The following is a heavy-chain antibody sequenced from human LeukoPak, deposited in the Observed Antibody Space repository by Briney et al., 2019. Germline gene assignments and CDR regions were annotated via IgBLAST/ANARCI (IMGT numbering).Heavy chain of an antibody. CDR3: ARGTVLNYYDSSGYHKSPGSVDY. V-gene: IGHV4-39*07. CDR2: INYSGTT. Sequence: SETLSLTCTASGGSISSSGYYWGWIRQPPGKGLEWIASINYSGTTYYNPSLKSRVTISEDRSKNQFSLKLSSVTAADTAVYYCARGTVLNYYDSSGYHKSPGSVDYWGQGTLVTVSS. CDR1: GGSISSSGYY. J-gene: IGHJ4*02. D-gene: IGHD3-22*01.